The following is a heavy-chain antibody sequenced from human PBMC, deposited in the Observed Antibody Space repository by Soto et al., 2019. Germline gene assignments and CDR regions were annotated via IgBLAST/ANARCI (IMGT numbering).Heavy chain of an antibody. CDR3: AKARGESPMVQDDFFDY. CDR2: IIPLFGAP. D-gene: IGHD1-1*01. Sequence: QVQLVQSGAEVRKPGSSVKVSCKASGGSFNNDAISWVRQVLGQRLEWMGGIIPLFGAPNYAPDFQGRVSITADESTTTVYMELSSLTSEDTAMYFCAKARGESPMVQDDFFDYGGQGTLVSVAS. J-gene: IGHJ4*02. CDR1: GGSFNNDA. V-gene: IGHV1-69*01.